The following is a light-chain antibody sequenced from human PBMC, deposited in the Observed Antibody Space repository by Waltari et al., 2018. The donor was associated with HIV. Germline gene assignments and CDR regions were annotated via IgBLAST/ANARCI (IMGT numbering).Light chain of an antibody. J-gene: IGLJ1*01. Sequence: SVSGAPGQRVTISCTGSSSNIGAGYDVHWYQQLPGTAPKLLIYGNINRPSGVPDRFSGSESGTSASLAITGLQAEDEADYYCQSYDSSLSGYVFGTGTKVTVL. CDR2: GNI. V-gene: IGLV1-40*01. CDR1: SSNIGAGYD. CDR3: QSYDSSLSGYV.